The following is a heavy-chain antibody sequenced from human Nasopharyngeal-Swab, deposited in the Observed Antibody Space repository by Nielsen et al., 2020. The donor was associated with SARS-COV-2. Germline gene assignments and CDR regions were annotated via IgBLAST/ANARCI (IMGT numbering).Heavy chain of an antibody. CDR3: ARDRGSYGQGKIDY. D-gene: IGHD5-18*01. CDR1: GFTFSSYG. Sequence: GESLKISCAASGFTFSSYGMHWVRQAPGKGLEWVAVIWYDGSNKYYADSVKGRFTISRDNSKNTLYLQMNSLGAEDTAVYYCARDRGSYGQGKIDYWGQGTLVTVSS. J-gene: IGHJ4*02. CDR2: IWYDGSNK. V-gene: IGHV3-33*01.